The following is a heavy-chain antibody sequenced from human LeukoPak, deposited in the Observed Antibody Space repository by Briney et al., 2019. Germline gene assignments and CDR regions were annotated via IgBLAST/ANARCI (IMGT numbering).Heavy chain of an antibody. J-gene: IGHJ6*03. D-gene: IGHD6-13*01. CDR1: DYSISSGYY. Sequence: SETLSLTCTVSDYSISSGYYWGWIWQPPGKGLEWIGSIFHSGSTYYNPSLKSRVTISVDTSKNQFSLKLSSVTAADTAVYYCARVRRQLVLSYYYYYMDVWGKGTTVTVSS. V-gene: IGHV4-38-2*02. CDR3: ARVRRQLVLSYYYYYMDV. CDR2: IFHSGST.